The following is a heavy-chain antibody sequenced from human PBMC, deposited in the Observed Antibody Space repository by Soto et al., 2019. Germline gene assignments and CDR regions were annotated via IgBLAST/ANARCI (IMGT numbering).Heavy chain of an antibody. V-gene: IGHV5-51*01. CDR2: IFPGDSDT. Sequence: GESLKISCKGSGYTFASYWIAWVRQMPGKGLEWMGIIFPGDSDTRYSPSFQGQVTISADKSISTAYLQWSSLKASDTAMYYCERTSVGDNGREPLAFDYWAQGNLVTVSS. J-gene: IGHJ4*02. CDR3: ERTSVGDNGREPLAFDY. D-gene: IGHD1-26*01. CDR1: GYTFASYW.